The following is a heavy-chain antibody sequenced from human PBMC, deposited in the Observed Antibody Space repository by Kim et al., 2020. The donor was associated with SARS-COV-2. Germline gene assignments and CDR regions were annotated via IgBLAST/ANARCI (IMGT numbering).Heavy chain of an antibody. CDR1: GFTFSSYG. CDR3: ARDPIVAGILGYYYYYGMDV. D-gene: IGHD6-19*01. J-gene: IGHJ6*02. CDR2: IWYDGSNK. Sequence: GGSLRLSCAASGFTFSSYGMHWVRQAPGKGLEWVAVIWYDGSNKYYADSVKGRFTISRDNSKNTLYLQMNSLRAEDTAVYYCARDPIVAGILGYYYYYGMDVWGQGTTVTVSS. V-gene: IGHV3-33*01.